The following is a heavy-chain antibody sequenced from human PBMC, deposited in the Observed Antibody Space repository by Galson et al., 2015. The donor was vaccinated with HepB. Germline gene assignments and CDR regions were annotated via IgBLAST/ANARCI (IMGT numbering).Heavy chain of an antibody. CDR2: IWYDGSNK. CDR3: ARDHPITMVRGVIDY. V-gene: IGHV3-33*01. Sequence: SLRLSCAASGFTFSSYGMHWVRQAPGKGLEWVAVIWYDGSNKYYADSVKGRFTISRDNSKNTLYLQMNSLRAEDTAVYYCARDHPITMVRGVIDYWGQGTLVTVSS. J-gene: IGHJ4*02. D-gene: IGHD3-10*01. CDR1: GFTFSSYG.